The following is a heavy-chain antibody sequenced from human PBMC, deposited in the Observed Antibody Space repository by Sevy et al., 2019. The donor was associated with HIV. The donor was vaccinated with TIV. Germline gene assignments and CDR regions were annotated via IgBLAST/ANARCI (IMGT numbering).Heavy chain of an antibody. J-gene: IGHJ4*02. CDR2: IYYSGST. V-gene: IGHV4-59*01. CDR1: GGSIRNYF. Sequence: SETLSLTCAVSGGSIRNYFWSWIRQPPGKGLEWIGYIYYSGSTNYNPSLKTRLTISLDTSKNQFSLNLSSVTAADTAVYYCARESIGAVGDFDYWGQGTLVTVSS. CDR3: ARESIGAVGDFDY. D-gene: IGHD6-13*01.